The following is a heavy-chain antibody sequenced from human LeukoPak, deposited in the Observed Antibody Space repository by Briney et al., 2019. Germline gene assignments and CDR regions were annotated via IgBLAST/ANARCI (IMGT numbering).Heavy chain of an antibody. Sequence: GASVKVSCKASGGTFSSYAISWVRQAPGQGLEWMGGIIPIFGTANYAQKFQGRVTITADESTSTAYMELSSLRSEDTAVYYCASPSKFGMVQLDYWGQGTLVTVSS. J-gene: IGHJ4*02. CDR1: GGTFSSYA. V-gene: IGHV1-69*13. CDR3: ASPSKFGMVQLDY. D-gene: IGHD3-10*01. CDR2: IIPIFGTA.